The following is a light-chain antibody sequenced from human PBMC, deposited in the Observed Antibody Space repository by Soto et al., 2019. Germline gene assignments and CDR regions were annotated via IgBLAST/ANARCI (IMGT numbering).Light chain of an antibody. Sequence: IQLTQSPSSLSASVGDRVTITCRASQGISSYLAWYQQKPGKAPKLLIYAASTLQSGVPSRFSGSGSGTDFTLXXXXXXXEDFATYYCXXXXXXPTFG. J-gene: IGKJ5*01. CDR1: QGISSY. V-gene: IGKV1-9*01. CDR2: AAS. CDR3: XXXXXXPT.